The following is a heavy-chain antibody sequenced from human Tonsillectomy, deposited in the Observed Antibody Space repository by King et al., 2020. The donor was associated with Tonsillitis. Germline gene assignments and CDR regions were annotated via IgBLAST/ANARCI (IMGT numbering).Heavy chain of an antibody. J-gene: IGHJ4*02. CDR1: GFNFSDYY. Sequence: VQLVESGGALVKPGGSLRLSCAASGFNFSDYYMTWIRQAPGKGLEWLSYISSSGTTIYYIDSVRGRFTISRDNPKNSLYLQMSSLRAEDTAMYYCVRGTQEIIVGPTTVDSWGQGTLVTVSS. D-gene: IGHD2-2*01. V-gene: IGHV3-11*01. CDR3: VRGTQEIIVGPTTVDS. CDR2: ISSSGTTI.